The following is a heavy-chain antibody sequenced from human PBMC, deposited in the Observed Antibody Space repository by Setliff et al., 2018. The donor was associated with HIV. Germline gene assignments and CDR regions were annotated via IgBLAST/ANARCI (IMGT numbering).Heavy chain of an antibody. CDR3: SRGVWAFDS. Sequence: SETLSLTCTVSGDSIFSHYWSWIRQPPGKGLEWIAYIYYSGSTNYNPSLKSRATISIDTSKNQFSLKLSSVTAADTAVYYCSRGVWAFDSWDQGTLVTVSS. CDR2: IYYSGST. J-gene: IGHJ4*02. V-gene: IGHV4-59*11. D-gene: IGHD3-16*01. CDR1: GDSIFSHY.